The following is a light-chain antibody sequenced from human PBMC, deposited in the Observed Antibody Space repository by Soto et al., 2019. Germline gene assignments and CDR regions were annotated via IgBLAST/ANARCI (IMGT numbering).Light chain of an antibody. CDR2: GAP. CDR3: QQYDNLLIT. CDR1: QSVSIL. J-gene: IGKJ5*01. Sequence: EIVMTQSPVTLSVSPGERATLSCRASQSVSILLAWYQQKPGQAPRLLIHGAPTRATGIPARFSGSGSGTEFTLTIGSRQSEECTVYHCQQYDNLLITFGAGKRLETK. V-gene: IGKV3-15*01.